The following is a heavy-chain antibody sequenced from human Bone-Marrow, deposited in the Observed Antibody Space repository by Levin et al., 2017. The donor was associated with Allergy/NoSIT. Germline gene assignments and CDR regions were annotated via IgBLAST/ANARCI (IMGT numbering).Heavy chain of an antibody. J-gene: IGHJ4*02. CDR1: GFTFSSYG. Sequence: AGGSLRLSCAASGFTFSSYGMHWVRQAPGKGLEWVAFIAYDGTYKVYGDSVKGRFTVSRDNSKNTLYLQMNSLRAEDTAVYYCAKDRSTMDRGLPADWGQGTLVTVSS. V-gene: IGHV3-30*18. CDR2: IAYDGTYK. D-gene: IGHD3-10*01. CDR3: AKDRSTMDRGLPAD.